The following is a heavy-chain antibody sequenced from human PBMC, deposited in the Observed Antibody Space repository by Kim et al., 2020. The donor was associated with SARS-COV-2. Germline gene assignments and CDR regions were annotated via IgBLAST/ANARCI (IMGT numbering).Heavy chain of an antibody. CDR3: ARRYFDWSNGRFDP. Sequence: TPPLKSRVTIPVDTSTNQCSLKLSSVTAADTAVYYCARRYFDWSNGRFDPWGQGTLVTVSS. V-gene: IGHV4-39*01. D-gene: IGHD3-9*01. J-gene: IGHJ5*02.